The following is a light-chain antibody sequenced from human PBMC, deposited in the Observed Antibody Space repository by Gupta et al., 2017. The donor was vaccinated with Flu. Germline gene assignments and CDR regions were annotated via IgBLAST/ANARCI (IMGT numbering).Light chain of an antibody. CDR1: TFPRQY. Sequence: SAELTQPPSLSVSPGQTASITCPGDTFPRQYASWYQQRPGQAPILLLYKDSERPPGIPERVSGSSSGTTVTLTISGVQAEDEADDYCQSKVNVDAWVFGGGTKLTVL. J-gene: IGLJ3*02. CDR3: QSKVNVDAWV. V-gene: IGLV3-25*03. CDR2: KDS.